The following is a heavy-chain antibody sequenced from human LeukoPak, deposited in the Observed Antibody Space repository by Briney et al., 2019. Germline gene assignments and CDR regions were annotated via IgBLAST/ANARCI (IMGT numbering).Heavy chain of an antibody. CDR2: IDPSDSYT. CDR1: GYSFTSYW. V-gene: IGHV5-10-1*01. CDR3: ARSVDGLGSWEPKWFDP. J-gene: IGHJ5*02. D-gene: IGHD3-10*01. Sequence: GESLKISCKGSGYSFTSYWIGWVRQMPGKGLEWMGRIDPSDSYTNYGPSFQGRVTISADKSISTAYLQWNSLKASDTAMYYCARSVDGLGSWEPKWFDPWGQGTLVTVSS.